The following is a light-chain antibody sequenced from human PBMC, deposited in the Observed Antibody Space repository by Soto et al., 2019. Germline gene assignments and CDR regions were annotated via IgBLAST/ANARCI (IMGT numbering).Light chain of an antibody. CDR2: ASS. Sequence: DFQMTQSPSSLSASVGDRVTITCRASQSVSNHLNWYQQKPGKAPKLLIYASSSLQSGVPSRFSGSGSGTDFTLTISSLQPEDFAPYYCQQSHSNIRALTFGGGTKVEIK. V-gene: IGKV1-39*01. CDR1: QSVSNH. CDR3: QQSHSNIRALT. J-gene: IGKJ4*01.